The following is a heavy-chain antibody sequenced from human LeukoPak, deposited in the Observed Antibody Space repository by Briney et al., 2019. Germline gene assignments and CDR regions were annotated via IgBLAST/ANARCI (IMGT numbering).Heavy chain of an antibody. Sequence: SETLSLTCTVSGGSISSYYWSWLRQPPGKGLEWLGYIYYSGSPYYNPSLRSRVTISVDTSKNQFSLKLSSVTAADTAVYYCARSSEGRYYYDSSGFSYYYYYMDVWGKGTTVTISS. CDR1: GGSISSYY. J-gene: IGHJ6*03. V-gene: IGHV4-59*01. D-gene: IGHD3-22*01. CDR3: ARSSEGRYYYDSSGFSYYYYYMDV. CDR2: IYYSGSP.